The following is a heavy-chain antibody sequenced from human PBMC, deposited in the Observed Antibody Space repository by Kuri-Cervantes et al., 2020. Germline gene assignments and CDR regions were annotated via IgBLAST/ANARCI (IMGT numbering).Heavy chain of an antibody. CDR3: TTDRYYYVAIYYFDY. V-gene: IGHV4-59*01. D-gene: IGHD3-10*02. J-gene: IGHJ4*02. CDR2: IYYSGST. Sequence: SETLSLTCTVSGGSISSYYWSWIRQPPGKGLEWIGYIYYSGSTNYNPSLKSRVTISVDTSKNQFSLKLSSVTAADTAVYYCTTDRYYYVAIYYFDYWGQGTLVTVSS. CDR1: GGSISSYY.